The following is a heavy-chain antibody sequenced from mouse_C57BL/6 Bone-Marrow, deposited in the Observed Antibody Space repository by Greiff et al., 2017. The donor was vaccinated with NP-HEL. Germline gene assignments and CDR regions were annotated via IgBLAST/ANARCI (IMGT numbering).Heavy chain of an antibody. Sequence: QVQLQQPGAELVKPGASVKLSCKASGYTFTSYWMQWVKQRPGQGLEWIGEIDPSDSYTNYNQKFKGQATLTVDTSSSTAYMQLSSLTSEDSAVYYGAAHYYGSSYWYFDVWGTGTTVTVSS. V-gene: IGHV1-50*01. CDR2: IDPSDSYT. J-gene: IGHJ1*03. CDR3: AAHYYGSSYWYFDV. D-gene: IGHD1-1*01. CDR1: GYTFTSYW.